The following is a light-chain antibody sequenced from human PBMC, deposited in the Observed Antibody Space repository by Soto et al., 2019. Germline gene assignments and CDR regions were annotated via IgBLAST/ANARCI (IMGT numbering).Light chain of an antibody. CDR2: LGS. CDR1: QSLLHCNGYNY. CDR3: MQALQTPPT. Sequence: DIVMTQSPLSLPVTPGEPASISCRSSQSLLHCNGYNYLDWYLQKPGQSPQLLIYLGSNRASGVPDRFRGTGSGTDFTLKISRVEAEDVGVYYCMQALQTPPTFGQGTKVEIK. J-gene: IGKJ1*01. V-gene: IGKV2-28*01.